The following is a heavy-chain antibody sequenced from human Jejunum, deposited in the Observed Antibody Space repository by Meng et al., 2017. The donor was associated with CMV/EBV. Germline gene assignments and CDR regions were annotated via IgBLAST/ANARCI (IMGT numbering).Heavy chain of an antibody. D-gene: IGHD3-22*01. J-gene: IGHJ4*02. CDR1: GASITNSFS. CDR2: IYYGGST. Sequence: LQLQESGPGLLKPSETLPLPCTVPGASITNSFSWAWIRQPPGRGLEWIGSIYYGGSTYYSPSLKSRVTMSVDTSKNRLSLNLNSLTAADTAVYYCARGIYYYDTSSSHYFDFWGQGTLVTVPS. CDR3: ARGIYYYDTSSSHYFDF. V-gene: IGHV4-39*07.